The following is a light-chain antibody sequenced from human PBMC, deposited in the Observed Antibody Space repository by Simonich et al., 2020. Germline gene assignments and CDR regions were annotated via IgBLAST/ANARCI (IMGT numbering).Light chain of an antibody. Sequence: DIVLTQSTDSLSVSLGERAKINCKSSESVLYSANNKNYLAWYQLKPGQPPTLLIYCASTRESGVPDRFSGSGSGTDFTLTISRLQAEDVAVYYCQQYYSTPYTFGQGTKLEIK. J-gene: IGKJ2*01. CDR3: QQYYSTPYT. CDR2: CAS. CDR1: ESVLYSANNKNY. V-gene: IGKV4-1*01.